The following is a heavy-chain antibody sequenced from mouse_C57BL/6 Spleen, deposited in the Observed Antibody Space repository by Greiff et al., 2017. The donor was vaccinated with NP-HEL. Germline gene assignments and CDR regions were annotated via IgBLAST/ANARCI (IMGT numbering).Heavy chain of an antibody. J-gene: IGHJ4*01. V-gene: IGHV10-1*01. CDR1: GFSFNTYA. CDR3: VRQLRLHAMDY. CDR2: IRSKSNNYAT. D-gene: IGHD3-2*02. Sequence: DVKLVESGGGLVQPKGSLKLSCAASGFSFNTYAMNWVRKAPGRGLEWVARIRSKSNNYATYYADSVKDRFTISRDDSESMLYLQMNNLKTEDTAMYYCVRQLRLHAMDYWGQGTSVTVSS.